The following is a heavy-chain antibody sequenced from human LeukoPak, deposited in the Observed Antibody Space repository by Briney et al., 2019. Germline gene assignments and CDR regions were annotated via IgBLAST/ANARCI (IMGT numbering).Heavy chain of an antibody. CDR2: IYYSGST. D-gene: IGHD4-17*01. V-gene: IGHV4-39*02. CDR1: GVSISSSSYY. Sequence: KSSETLSLTCTVSGVSISSSSYYWGWIRQPPGKGLEWIGSIYYSGSTYYNPSLKSRVTISVDTSKNQFSLKLSSVTAADTAVYYCARESYGDKSDYWGQGTLVTVSS. J-gene: IGHJ4*02. CDR3: ARESYGDKSDY.